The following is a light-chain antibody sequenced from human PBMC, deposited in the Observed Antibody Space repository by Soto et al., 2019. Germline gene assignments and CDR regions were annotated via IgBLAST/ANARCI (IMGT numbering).Light chain of an antibody. Sequence: QSALTQPASVSGSPGQSITISCTGTSSDVGGYDYVSWYQLHPGKAPKLMVFEVSNRPSGVSYRFSGSKSGITASLTISGLQAEDEADYFCSSYSISTAYLFGTGTKVTVL. CDR3: SSYSISTAYL. CDR1: SSDVGGYDY. V-gene: IGLV2-14*01. CDR2: EVS. J-gene: IGLJ1*01.